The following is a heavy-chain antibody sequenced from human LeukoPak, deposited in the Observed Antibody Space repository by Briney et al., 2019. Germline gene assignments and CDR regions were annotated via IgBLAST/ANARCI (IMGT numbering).Heavy chain of an antibody. CDR3: AKLNWGSLREYYYYMDV. Sequence: GGSLRRSCAASGFTFSSYGMHWVRQAPGKGLEWVAFIRYDGSNKYYADSVKGRFTISRDNSKNTLYLQMNSLRAEDTAVYYCAKLNWGSLREYYYYMDVWGKGTTVTVSS. CDR1: GFTFSSYG. D-gene: IGHD7-27*01. J-gene: IGHJ6*03. V-gene: IGHV3-30*02. CDR2: IRYDGSNK.